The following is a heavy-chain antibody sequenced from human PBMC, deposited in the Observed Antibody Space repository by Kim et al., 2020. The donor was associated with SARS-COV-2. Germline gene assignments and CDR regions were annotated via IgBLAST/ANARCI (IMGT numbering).Heavy chain of an antibody. CDR1: GGSISSSSYY. CDR3: ARQEDYYGSGKDFDP. CDR2: IYYSGST. J-gene: IGHJ5*02. Sequence: SETLSLTCTVSGGSISSSSYYWGWIRQPPGKGLEWIGSIYYSGSTYYNPSLKSRVTISVDTSKNQFSLKLSSVTAADTAVYYCARQEDYYGSGKDFDPWGQGTLVPLSS. D-gene: IGHD3-10*01. V-gene: IGHV4-39*01.